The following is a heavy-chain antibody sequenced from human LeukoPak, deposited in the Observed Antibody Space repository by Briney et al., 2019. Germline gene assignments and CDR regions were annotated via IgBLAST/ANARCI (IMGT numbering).Heavy chain of an antibody. J-gene: IGHJ4*02. CDR1: GFTFDDYG. D-gene: IGHD4-11*01. CDR3: ARDIGGMTTGPNY. V-gene: IGHV3-20*04. CDR2: INWNGGST. Sequence: GGSLRLSCAASGFTFDDYGMSRVRHAPGKGLEWVSGINWNGGSTGYADSVKGRFTISRDNARNSLYLQMNSLRAEDTAFYYCARDIGGMTTGPNYWGQGTLVTVSS.